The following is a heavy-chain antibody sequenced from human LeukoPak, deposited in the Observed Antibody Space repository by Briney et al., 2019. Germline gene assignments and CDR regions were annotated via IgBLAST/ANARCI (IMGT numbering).Heavy chain of an antibody. J-gene: IGHJ4*02. CDR2: ITSSSSFI. V-gene: IGHV3-21*01. CDR3: AREMRDYIDY. Sequence: GGSLRLSCIASGFTFSSYSMNWVRQAPGKGLEWVSSITSSSSFIYYADSVKGRFTISRDNAKNSLYLQMNSLRAEDTAIYYCAREMRDYIDYRGQGTLLTVSS. CDR1: GFTFSSYS.